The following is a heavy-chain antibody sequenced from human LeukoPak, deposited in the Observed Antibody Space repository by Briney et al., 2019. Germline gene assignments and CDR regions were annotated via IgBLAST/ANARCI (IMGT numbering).Heavy chain of an antibody. J-gene: IGHJ4*02. D-gene: IGHD3-9*01. CDR1: GFTFSNYW. Sequence: GGSLRLSCEASGFTFSNYWMHWVRQVPGKGLVWVSHINGDGSRTDYADFVKGRFIISRDNAKNTLYLQTDSLRADDTALYYCAVKAGYYDADAPFDYWGQGNLVTVSS. CDR3: AVKAGYYDADAPFDY. CDR2: INGDGSRT. V-gene: IGHV3-74*01.